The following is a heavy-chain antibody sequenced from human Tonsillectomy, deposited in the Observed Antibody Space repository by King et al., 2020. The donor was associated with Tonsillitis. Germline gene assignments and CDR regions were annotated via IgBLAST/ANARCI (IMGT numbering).Heavy chain of an antibody. CDR2: IYYSGST. CDR3: ARERPSSSAQHNYFDY. CDR1: GGSISSGGYY. Sequence: VQLQESGPGLVKPSQTLSLTCTVSGGSISSGGYYWSWIRQHPGKGLEWIGYIYYSGSTYYNPSLKSRVTISVDTSKNQFSLKLSSVTAADTDVYYCARERPSSSAQHNYFDYWGQGTLVTVSS. V-gene: IGHV4-31*03. J-gene: IGHJ4*02. D-gene: IGHD6-19*01.